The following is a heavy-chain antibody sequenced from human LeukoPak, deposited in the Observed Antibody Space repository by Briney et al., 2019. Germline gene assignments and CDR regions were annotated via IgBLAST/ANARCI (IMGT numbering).Heavy chain of an antibody. CDR3: ARLLSSDWYKGAFDI. CDR2: IYNTGRT. Sequence: PSETLSLTCSVSGGSITNYYWSWIRQSPGKGLEWIGFIYNTGRTNYNPSLQSRVTMSIDTSKNQFSLKLSSVTAADTAVYYCARLLSSDWYKGAFDIWGQGTMVTVSS. J-gene: IGHJ3*02. CDR1: GGSITNYY. V-gene: IGHV4-59*08. D-gene: IGHD6-19*01.